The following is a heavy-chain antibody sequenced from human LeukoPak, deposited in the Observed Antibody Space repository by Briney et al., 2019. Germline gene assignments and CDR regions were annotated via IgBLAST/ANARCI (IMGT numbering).Heavy chain of an antibody. CDR2: IYHSGST. V-gene: IGHV4-30-2*01. Sequence: SQTLSLTCTVSGGSISSGGYYWSWIRQPPGKGLEWIGYIYHSGSTYYNPSLKSRVTISVDRSKNQFSLKLSSVTAADTAVYYCARGSSVMWFGETLDYWGQGTLVTVSS. J-gene: IGHJ4*02. D-gene: IGHD3-10*01. CDR3: ARGSSVMWFGETLDY. CDR1: GGSISSGGYY.